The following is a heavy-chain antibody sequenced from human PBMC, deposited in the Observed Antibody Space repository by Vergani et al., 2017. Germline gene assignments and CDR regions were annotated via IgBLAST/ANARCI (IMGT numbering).Heavy chain of an antibody. D-gene: IGHD5-12*01. CDR3: ASSGYEYGDYYYYYYMDV. CDR1: GYSFTSYW. V-gene: IGHV5-51*01. Sequence: EVQLVPSGAEVKKPGESLMISCKGSGYSFTSYWIGWVRQMPGKGLEWMGIIYPGDSDTRYSPSFQGQVTISADKSISTAYLQWSSLQASDTAMYYCASSGYEYGDYYYYYYMDVWGRGTTVTVSS. CDR2: IYPGDSDT. J-gene: IGHJ6*03.